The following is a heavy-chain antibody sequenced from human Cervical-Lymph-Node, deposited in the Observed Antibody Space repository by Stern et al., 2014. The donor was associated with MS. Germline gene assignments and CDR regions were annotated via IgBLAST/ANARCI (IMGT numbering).Heavy chain of an antibody. Sequence: VHLVESGAEVKKPGAAVKVSCKASGCTFTSYYIHWVRQAPGQGLEWVGVINPTSGTTRYAQKFQGRVTMTRDTSTSTVYMEVSSLRSEDTAVYYCARTKYYYESSSCDCWGQGTLVTVSS. CDR3: ARTKYYYESSSCDC. J-gene: IGHJ4*02. CDR2: INPTSGTT. V-gene: IGHV1-46*01. CDR1: GCTFTSYY. D-gene: IGHD3-22*01.